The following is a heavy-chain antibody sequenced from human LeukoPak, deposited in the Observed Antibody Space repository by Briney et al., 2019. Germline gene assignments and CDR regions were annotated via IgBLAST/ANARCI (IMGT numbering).Heavy chain of an antibody. V-gene: IGHV1-8*02. CDR2: MNPNSGNT. Sequence: ASVKVSCKASGYTFVNHGISWVRQATGQGLEWMGWMNPNSGNTGYAQKFQGRVTMTRNTSISTAYMELSSLRSEDTAVYYCARKGEWELQGAFDIWGQGTMVTVSS. CDR1: GYTFVNHG. J-gene: IGHJ3*02. D-gene: IGHD1-26*01. CDR3: ARKGEWELQGAFDI.